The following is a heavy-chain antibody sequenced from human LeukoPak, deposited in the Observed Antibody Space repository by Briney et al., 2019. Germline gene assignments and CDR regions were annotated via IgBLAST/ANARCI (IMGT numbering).Heavy chain of an antibody. CDR1: GFTFDDYA. J-gene: IGHJ5*02. CDR2: ISWNSGSI. D-gene: IGHD6-13*01. Sequence: GGSLRPSCAASGFTFDDYAMHGVRQAPRRGLEWGSGISWNSGSIGYADSVKGRFTISRDNAKNSLYLQMNSLRAEDTALYYCAKDDRIAAAGDRPNWFDPWGQGTLVTVSS. V-gene: IGHV3-9*01. CDR3: AKDDRIAAAGDRPNWFDP.